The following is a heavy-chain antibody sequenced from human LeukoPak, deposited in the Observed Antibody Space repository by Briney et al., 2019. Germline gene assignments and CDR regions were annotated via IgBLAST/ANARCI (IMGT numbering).Heavy chain of an antibody. CDR1: GFTFSSYS. J-gene: IGHJ4*02. V-gene: IGHV3-7*01. Sequence: GGSLRLSCAASGFTFSSYSMNWVRQTPGKGLEWVANIKEDGTEKNLVDSVKGRFTISRDNTKNLLFLEMNNLRGDDTAIYYCVRESRPGGAMGLYHNLDYWGQGTLVAVSS. CDR3: VRESRPGGAMGLYHNLDY. D-gene: IGHD1-1*01. CDR2: IKEDGTEK.